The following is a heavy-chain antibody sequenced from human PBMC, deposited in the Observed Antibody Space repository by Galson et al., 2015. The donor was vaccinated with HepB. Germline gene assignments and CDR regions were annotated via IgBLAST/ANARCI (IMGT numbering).Heavy chain of an antibody. Sequence: SLRLSCAASGFTFSSYWMSWVRQAPGKGLEWVANIKQDGSEKYYVDSVKGRFTISRDSAKNSLYLQVDSLRDEDTALYYCARDLSGWNHIGYYYAMDVWGQGTTVTVSS. D-gene: IGHD6-19*01. CDR3: ARDLSGWNHIGYYYAMDV. CDR2: IKQDGSEK. J-gene: IGHJ6*02. V-gene: IGHV3-7*01. CDR1: GFTFSSYW.